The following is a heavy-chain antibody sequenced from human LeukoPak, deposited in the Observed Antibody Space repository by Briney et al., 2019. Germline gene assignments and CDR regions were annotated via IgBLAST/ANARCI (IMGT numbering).Heavy chain of an antibody. J-gene: IGHJ3*02. CDR1: GYSFTSYW. CDR2: IYPGDSGT. D-gene: IGHD3-22*01. Sequence: GESLKISCKGSGYSFTSYWIGWVRQMPGKGLEWMGIIYPGDSGTRYSPSFQGQVTISADKSISTAYLQWSSLKASDTAMYYCARHRLPAYYYDSSGSPGDAFDIWGQGTMVTVSS. V-gene: IGHV5-51*01. CDR3: ARHRLPAYYYDSSGSPGDAFDI.